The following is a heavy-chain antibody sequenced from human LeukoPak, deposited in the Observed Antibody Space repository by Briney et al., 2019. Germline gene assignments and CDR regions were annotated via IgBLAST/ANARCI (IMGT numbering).Heavy chain of an antibody. V-gene: IGHV1-69*05. Sequence: SVKVSCRASGGTFSSYAISWVRQAPGQGLEWMGRIIPIFGTANYAQKFQGRVTITTDESTSTAYMELSSLRSEDTAVYYCARGMGAPYYYYYYMDVWGKGTTVTVSS. CDR1: GGTFSSYA. CDR3: ARGMGAPYYYYYYMDV. J-gene: IGHJ6*03. D-gene: IGHD1-26*01. CDR2: IIPIFGTA.